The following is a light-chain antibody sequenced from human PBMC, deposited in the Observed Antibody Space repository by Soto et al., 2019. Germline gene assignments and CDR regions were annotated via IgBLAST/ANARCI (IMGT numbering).Light chain of an antibody. CDR1: SSDVGGYNY. CDR2: EVN. J-gene: IGLJ3*02. V-gene: IGLV2-8*01. Sequence: QSVLTQPPSASGSPGQSVTISCTGTSSDVGGYNYVSWYQQHPGKAPKLMIYEVNKRPSGVPDRFSGSKSGNTASLTVSGLQAEDEAYYYFSSYAGRVVFGGGTKLTVL. CDR3: SSYAGRVV.